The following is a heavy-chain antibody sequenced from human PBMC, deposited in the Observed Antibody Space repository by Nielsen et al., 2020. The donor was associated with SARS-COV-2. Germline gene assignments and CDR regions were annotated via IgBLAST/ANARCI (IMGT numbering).Heavy chain of an antibody. V-gene: IGHV3-9*01. J-gene: IGHJ4*02. CDR1: GFTFDDYA. CDR2: ISWNSGSI. CDR3: ARDKTYGYDY. D-gene: IGHD5-18*01. Sequence: GGSLRLSCAASGFTFDDYAMHWVRQAPGKGLEWVSGISWNSGSIGYADSVKGRFTISRDNAKNTLYLQMNSLTAEDTAVYYCARDKTYGYDYWGQGTLVTVSS.